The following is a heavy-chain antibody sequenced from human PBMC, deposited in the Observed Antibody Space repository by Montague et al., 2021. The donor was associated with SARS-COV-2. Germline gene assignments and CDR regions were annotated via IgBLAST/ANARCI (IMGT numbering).Heavy chain of an antibody. CDR2: IYYGGST. CDR3: ARQAQLFHRATDYYDMDV. CDR1: GGSISSSSYY. V-gene: IGHV4-39*01. J-gene: IGHJ6*02. D-gene: IGHD1-1*01. Sequence: SETLSLTCSVSGGSISSSSYYWGWIRQSPGKGLEWIGSIYYGGSTYYNPSLKSRVTISVDTSKKQFSLKVTPVTAADTAVYYCARQAQLFHRATDYYDMDVWGQGTTVTVSS.